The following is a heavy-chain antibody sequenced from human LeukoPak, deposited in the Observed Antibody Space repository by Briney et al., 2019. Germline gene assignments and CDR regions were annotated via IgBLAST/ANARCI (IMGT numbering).Heavy chain of an antibody. CDR2: IIPILGIA. Sequence: AASVKVSCKASGGTFSSYAISWVRQAPGQGLEWMGRIIPILGIANYAQKFQGRVTITADKSTSTAYMELSSLRSEDTAVYYCARETIVVVPAARYDAFDIWGQGTMVTVSS. J-gene: IGHJ3*02. V-gene: IGHV1-69*04. CDR1: GGTFSSYA. CDR3: ARETIVVVPAARYDAFDI. D-gene: IGHD2-2*01.